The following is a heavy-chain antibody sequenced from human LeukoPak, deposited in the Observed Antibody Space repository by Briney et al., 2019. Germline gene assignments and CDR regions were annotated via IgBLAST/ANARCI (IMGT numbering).Heavy chain of an antibody. V-gene: IGHV4-59*01. D-gene: IGHD2-21*01. Sequence: SETLSLTCTVSGGSISSYYWSWIRQPPGKGLEWIGYIYYSGSTNYNPSLKSRVTISVDTSKNQFPLKLSSVTAADTAVYYCARGMLFRAFDIWGQGTMVTVSS. CDR1: GGSISSYY. CDR3: ARGMLFRAFDI. CDR2: IYYSGST. J-gene: IGHJ3*02.